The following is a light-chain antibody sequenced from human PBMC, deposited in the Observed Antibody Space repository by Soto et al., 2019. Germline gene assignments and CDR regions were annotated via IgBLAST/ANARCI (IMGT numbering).Light chain of an antibody. CDR2: DAS. CDR3: QQRSDWPST. Sequence: EIVLTQSPATLSLSPGDRATLSCRASQSVGSYLGWYQQRTGQAPRLLIYDASNRATGIPARFSGSGSGTDFPLPISSLEYEGFEFYYCQQRSDWPSTFGGGTKVEIK. CDR1: QSVGSY. J-gene: IGKJ4*01. V-gene: IGKV3-11*01.